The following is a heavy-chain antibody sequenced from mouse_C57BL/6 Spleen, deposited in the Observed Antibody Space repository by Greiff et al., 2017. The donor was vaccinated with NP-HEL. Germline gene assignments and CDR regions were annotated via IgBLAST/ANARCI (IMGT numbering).Heavy chain of an antibody. Sequence: QVQLQQPGAELVKPGASVKLSCKASGYTFTSYWMQWVKQRPGQGLEWIGEIDPSDSYTNYNQKFKGKATLTVDTSSSTAYMQLSSLTSEDSAVYYCARSDWGHFDDWGQGTTLTVSS. D-gene: IGHD4-1*01. J-gene: IGHJ2*01. V-gene: IGHV1-50*01. CDR3: ARSDWGHFDD. CDR1: GYTFTSYW. CDR2: IDPSDSYT.